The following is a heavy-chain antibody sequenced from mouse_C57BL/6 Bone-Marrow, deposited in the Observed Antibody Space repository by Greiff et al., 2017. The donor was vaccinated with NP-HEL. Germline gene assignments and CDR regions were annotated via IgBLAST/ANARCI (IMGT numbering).Heavy chain of an antibody. CDR1: GFNIKDDY. Sequence: EVQLQQSGAELVRPGASVKLSCTASGFNIKDDYMHWVKQRPEQGLEWIGWIDPENGDTEYASKFQGKATITADTSSNTAYLQLSSLTSEDTAVYYCTTTVVEDWYFDVWGTGTTVTVSS. CDR2: IDPENGDT. CDR3: TTTVVEDWYFDV. J-gene: IGHJ1*03. D-gene: IGHD1-1*01. V-gene: IGHV14-4*01.